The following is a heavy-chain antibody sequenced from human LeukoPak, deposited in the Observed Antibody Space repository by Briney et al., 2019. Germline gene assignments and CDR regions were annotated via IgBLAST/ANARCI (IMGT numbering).Heavy chain of an antibody. V-gene: IGHV4-39*07. CDR2: IYYSGST. J-gene: IGHJ4*02. CDR3: GSGHSSGWYEVGLGY. D-gene: IGHD6-19*01. Sequence: SETLSLTCTVSGGSISSGSYYWGWIRQPPGKGLEWIGSIYYSGSTYYNPSLESRVTISVDTSKNQFSLKLSSVTAADTAVYYCGSGHSSGWYEVGLGYWGQGTLVTVSS. CDR1: GGSISSGSYY.